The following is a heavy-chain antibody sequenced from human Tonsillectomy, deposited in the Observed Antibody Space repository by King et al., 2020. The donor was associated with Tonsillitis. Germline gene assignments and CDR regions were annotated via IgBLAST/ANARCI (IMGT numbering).Heavy chain of an antibody. V-gene: IGHV6-1*01. CDR1: GDSVSSNSAA. D-gene: IGHD6-13*01. J-gene: IGHJ6*02. Sequence: VQLQQSGPGLVKPSQTLSLTCAISGDSVSSNSAAWNWIRQSPSRGLEWLGRTYYRSKWYNDYAVSVKSRITINPDTSKNQFSLQLNSVTPEDTAVYYCARVAFRIAAAGTYYYYGMDVWGQGTTVTVSS. CDR2: TYYRSKWYN. CDR3: ARVAFRIAAAGTYYYYGMDV.